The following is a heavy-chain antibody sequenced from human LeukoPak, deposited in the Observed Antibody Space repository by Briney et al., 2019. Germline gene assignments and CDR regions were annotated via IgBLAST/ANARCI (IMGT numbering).Heavy chain of an antibody. CDR2: IREERGQE. CDR3: ARAITGTADY. J-gene: IGHJ4*02. CDR1: GLTVSNHW. D-gene: IGHD1-20*01. V-gene: IGHV3-7*03. Sequence: GGSLRLSCVASGLTVSNHWMSWVRQAPGKGLEWVANIREERGQEYYVDSVKGRFTISRDNAKNSLYLQMNSLRAEDTAVYYCARAITGTADYWGQGTLVTVSS.